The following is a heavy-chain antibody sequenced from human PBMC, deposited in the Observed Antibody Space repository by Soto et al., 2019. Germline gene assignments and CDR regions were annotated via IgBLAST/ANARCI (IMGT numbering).Heavy chain of an antibody. CDR2: INSDGSST. V-gene: IGHV3-74*01. CDR1: GFTFSSYW. Sequence: GGSLRLSCAASGFTFSSYWMHWVRQAPGKGLVWVSRINSDGSSTSYADYVKGRFTISRDNAKNTLYLQMNSLRAEDTDVYYCARVSRSITIFGVVIPDAFDIWGQGTMVTVSS. CDR3: ARVSRSITIFGVVIPDAFDI. D-gene: IGHD3-3*01. J-gene: IGHJ3*02.